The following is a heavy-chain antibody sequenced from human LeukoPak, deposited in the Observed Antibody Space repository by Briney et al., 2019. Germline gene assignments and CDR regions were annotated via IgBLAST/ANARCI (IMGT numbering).Heavy chain of an antibody. J-gene: IGHJ4*02. D-gene: IGHD6-6*01. Sequence: ASVKVSCKASGYIFTGSYIHWVRQAPGQGLEWMGWINPNSGGTNRAQNFQGRVTLTGDTSTNTAYMELIRLNSNDTAVYYCARALSSLRLYYFDSWGQATLVTVSS. CDR2: INPNSGGT. V-gene: IGHV1-2*02. CDR3: ARALSSLRLYYFDS. CDR1: GYIFTGSY.